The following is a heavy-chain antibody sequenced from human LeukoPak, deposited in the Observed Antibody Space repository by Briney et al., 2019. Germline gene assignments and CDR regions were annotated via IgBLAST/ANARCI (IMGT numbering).Heavy chain of an antibody. D-gene: IGHD3-3*01. J-gene: IGHJ4*02. CDR3: ASDFWSGYYLGY. Sequence: SETLSLTCTVSGGSISSYYWSWIRQPPGKGLEWIGEIYHSGSTNYNPSLKSRVTISVDKSKNQFSLKLSSVTAADTAVYYCASDFWSGYYLGYWGQGTLVTVSS. CDR2: IYHSGST. V-gene: IGHV4-59*12. CDR1: GGSISSYY.